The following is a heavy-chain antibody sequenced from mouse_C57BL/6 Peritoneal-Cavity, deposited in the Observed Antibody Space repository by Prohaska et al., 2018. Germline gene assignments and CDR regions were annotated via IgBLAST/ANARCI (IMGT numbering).Heavy chain of an antibody. CDR1: GFTFSDYY. V-gene: IGHV5-16*01. CDR2: INYDGSST. J-gene: IGHJ2*01. CDR3: ARNHYGSTLDY. D-gene: IGHD1-1*01. Sequence: EVKLVESEVGLVQPGSSMKLSCTASGFTFSDYYMAWVRQVPEKGLEWVANINYDGSSTYYLDSLKSRFIISRDNAKNILYLQMSSLKSEDTATYYCARNHYGSTLDYWGQGTTLTVSS.